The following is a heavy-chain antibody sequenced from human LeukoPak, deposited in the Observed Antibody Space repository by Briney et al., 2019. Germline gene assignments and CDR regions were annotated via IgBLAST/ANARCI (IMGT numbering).Heavy chain of an antibody. J-gene: IGHJ4*02. CDR2: MNPNSGNT. Sequence: ASVKVSCKASGYTFTSYDINWVRQATGQGLEWMGWMNPNSGNTGYAQKFQGRVTMTRNTSISTAYMELSSLRAEDTAVYYCAKDEITFGGVIVPDTFDYWGQGTLVTVSS. D-gene: IGHD3-16*02. CDR1: GYTFTSYD. V-gene: IGHV1-8*01. CDR3: AKDEITFGGVIVPDTFDY.